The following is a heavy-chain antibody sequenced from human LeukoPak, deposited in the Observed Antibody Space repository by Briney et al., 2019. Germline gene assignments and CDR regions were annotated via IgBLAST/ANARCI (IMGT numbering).Heavy chain of an antibody. CDR1: GFTFYNYA. V-gene: IGHV3-23*01. D-gene: IGHD5-18*01. J-gene: IGHJ4*02. Sequence: GGSLRLSCATSGFTFYNYAMNWVRQSPWKGLEWVSGIDGGGDVTYVADSLKGRFTISRDNSKDTVYLHMNSLTAADTALYYCARDVRGYRRPLDYWGQGTLVTVSS. CDR3: ARDVRGYRRPLDY. CDR2: IDGGGDVT.